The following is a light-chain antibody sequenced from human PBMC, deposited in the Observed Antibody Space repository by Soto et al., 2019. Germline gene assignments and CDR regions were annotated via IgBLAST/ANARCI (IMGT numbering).Light chain of an antibody. J-gene: IGKJ4*01. CDR1: QGISSY. Sequence: DIQMTQSPSSVSASVGDRVSITCRASQGISSYLAWYQQKPGKAPTLLIYAASTLQSGVPSRFSGSGFGTDFTLTISSLQAEDFASYYCQQLRSYPSTFGGGTKVEIK. CDR2: AAS. V-gene: IGKV1-12*02. CDR3: QQLRSYPST.